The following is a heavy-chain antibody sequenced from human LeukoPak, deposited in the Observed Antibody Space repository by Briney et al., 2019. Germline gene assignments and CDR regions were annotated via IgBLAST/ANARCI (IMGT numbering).Heavy chain of an antibody. D-gene: IGHD6-19*01. Sequence: GGSLRLSCAASGFTFSSYWMSWVRQAPGKGLEWVANIKQDGGEKYYVDSVKGRFTISRDNAKNSLYLQMNSLRAEDTAVYYCARDKVIAVAGTKVAYYYGMDVWGQGTTVTVSS. CDR3: ARDKVIAVAGTKVAYYYGMDV. V-gene: IGHV3-7*01. CDR2: IKQDGGEK. J-gene: IGHJ6*02. CDR1: GFTFSSYW.